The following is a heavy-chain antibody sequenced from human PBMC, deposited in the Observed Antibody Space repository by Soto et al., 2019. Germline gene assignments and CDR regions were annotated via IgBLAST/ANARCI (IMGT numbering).Heavy chain of an antibody. CDR3: GRGRSGQIVVFY. J-gene: IGHJ4*02. CDR1: GDTFTGHY. Sequence: GASVKVSCRASGDTFTGHYIHWVRQAPEQGPEWMGEIGPETGATRYAQKFQGRVTMTRDMSLTTVYMELNNLSPDDTAADYCGRGRSGQIVVFYWGQGTPVT. V-gene: IGHV1-2*02. D-gene: IGHD1-26*01. CDR2: IGPETGAT.